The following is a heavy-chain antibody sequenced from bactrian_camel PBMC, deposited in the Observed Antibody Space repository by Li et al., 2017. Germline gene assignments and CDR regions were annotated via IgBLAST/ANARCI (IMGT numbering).Heavy chain of an antibody. Sequence: HVQLVESGGGLVQVGGSLRLSCAASGFRFDDYGMAWIRQAPGKEREWVSGIRSDSTAYYVDSVKGRFTISRDNAKNTLYLQMNSLKPEDTAVYYCAAASDYGLGTPFYTFGYWGQGTQVTVS. CDR3: AAASDYGLGTPFYTFGY. CDR2: IRSDSTA. J-gene: IGHJ6*01. CDR1: GFRFDDYG. V-gene: IGHV3S63*01. D-gene: IGHD5*01.